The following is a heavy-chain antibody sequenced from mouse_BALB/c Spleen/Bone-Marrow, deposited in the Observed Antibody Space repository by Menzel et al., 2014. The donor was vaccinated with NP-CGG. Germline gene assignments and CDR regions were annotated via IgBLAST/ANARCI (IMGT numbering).Heavy chain of an antibody. J-gene: IGHJ2*01. CDR3: ARGEIYYYGSTHYFDY. CDR1: GFTFSSYA. Sequence: DVMLVESGGGLVNPGGSLKLSCAASGFTFSSYAMSWVRQTPEKRLEWVASITRGGNTYYPDSVKGRFTISRDNARDILYLQMSSLRSEDTAMYYCARGEIYYYGSTHYFDYWGQGTTLTVSS. D-gene: IGHD1-1*01. CDR2: ITRGGNT. V-gene: IGHV5-6-5*01.